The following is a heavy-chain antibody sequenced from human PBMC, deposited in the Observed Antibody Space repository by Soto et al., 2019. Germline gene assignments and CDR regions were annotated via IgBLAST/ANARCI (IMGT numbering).Heavy chain of an antibody. CDR3: ASEGAAGYYYYYGMDV. CDR2: IWYDGSNK. J-gene: IGHJ6*02. V-gene: IGHV3-33*08. Sequence: SLRLSCAASGFTFSSYGMHWVRQAPGKGLEWVAVIWYDGSNKYYADSVKGRFTISRDNSKNTLYLQMNSLRAEDTAVYYCASEGAAGYYYYYGMDVWGQGTTVTVSS. D-gene: IGHD6-13*01. CDR1: GFTFSSYG.